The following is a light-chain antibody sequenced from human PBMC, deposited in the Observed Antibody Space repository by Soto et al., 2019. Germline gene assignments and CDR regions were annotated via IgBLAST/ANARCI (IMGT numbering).Light chain of an antibody. V-gene: IGKV1-27*01. CDR1: QDIGKS. Sequence: DIQMTQSPSSLSASVGHRLTITCRARQDIGKSLAWYQQRPGKVPKPLIYAASTLHSGVPSRFSGGGSGTHFTLTISNLQPEDVATYYCQMYVTAPETFGQGTKVEIK. J-gene: IGKJ1*01. CDR3: QMYVTAPET. CDR2: AAS.